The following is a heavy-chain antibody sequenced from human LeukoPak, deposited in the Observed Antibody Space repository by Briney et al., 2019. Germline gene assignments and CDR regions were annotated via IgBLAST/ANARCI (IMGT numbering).Heavy chain of an antibody. V-gene: IGHV1-18*01. CDR1: GYTFTSYG. Sequence: ASVKVSCKASGYTFTSYGISWVRQAPGQGLEWMGRISAYNGNTNYAQKLQGRVTMTTDTSTSTAYMELRSLRSDDTAVYYCARDSYCSGGSCRQSFRYWGQGTLVTVSS. J-gene: IGHJ4*02. D-gene: IGHD2-15*01. CDR3: ARDSYCSGGSCRQSFRY. CDR2: ISAYNGNT.